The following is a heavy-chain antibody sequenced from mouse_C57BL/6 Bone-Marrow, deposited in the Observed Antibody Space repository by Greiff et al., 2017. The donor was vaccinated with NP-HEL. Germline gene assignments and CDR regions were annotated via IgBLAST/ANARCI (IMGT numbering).Heavy chain of an antibody. J-gene: IGHJ2*01. V-gene: IGHV1-9*01. Sequence: VQLQQSGAELMKPGASVKLSCKATGYTFTGYWIEWVKQRPGHGLEWIGEILPGSGSTNYNEKFKGKATFTADTSSNTAYMQISSLTTEDSAIYYCAAFITTVVALPYYFDCWGQGTTLTVSS. D-gene: IGHD1-1*01. CDR2: ILPGSGST. CDR1: GYTFTGYW. CDR3: AAFITTVVALPYYFDC.